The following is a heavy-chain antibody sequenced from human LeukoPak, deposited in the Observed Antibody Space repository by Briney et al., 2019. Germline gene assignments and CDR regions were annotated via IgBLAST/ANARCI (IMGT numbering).Heavy chain of an antibody. V-gene: IGHV1-18*01. J-gene: IGHJ6*02. Sequence: ASVKVSCKASGYTFTSYGISWVRQAPGQGLEWMGWISAYNGNTNYAQKLQGRVTMTTDTSTSTAYMELRSLRSDDTAVYYCARDKKWLVLETYYYYYYGMDVWGQGTTVTVSS. CDR3: ARDKKWLVLETYYYYYYGMDV. CDR1: GYTFTSYG. D-gene: IGHD6-19*01. CDR2: ISAYNGNT.